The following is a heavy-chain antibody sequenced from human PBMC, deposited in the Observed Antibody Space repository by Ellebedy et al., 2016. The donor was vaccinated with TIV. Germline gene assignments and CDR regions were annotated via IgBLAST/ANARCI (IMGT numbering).Heavy chain of an antibody. V-gene: IGHV3-30*04. CDR3: ARTLAAAGTGYFKH. CDR2: ISDDGSNK. J-gene: IGHJ1*01. Sequence: GESLKISCAASGFTFSSYAMHWVRQAPGKGLEWVAVISDDGSNKYYADSVKGRFTISRHNSKNTLYLQMNSLKAEDTAVYYCARTLAAAGTGYFKHWGQGTPVTVSS. CDR1: GFTFSSYA. D-gene: IGHD6-13*01.